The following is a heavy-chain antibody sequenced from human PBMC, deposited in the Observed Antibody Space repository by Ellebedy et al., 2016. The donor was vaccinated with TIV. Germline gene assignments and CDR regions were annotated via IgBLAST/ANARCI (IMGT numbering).Heavy chain of an antibody. J-gene: IGHJ4*02. CDR1: GGSISGYY. D-gene: IGHD3-22*01. CDR3: ARANYYDSTAYYSADY. CDR2: INRSGST. V-gene: IGHV4-34*01. Sequence: SETLSLXCGLYGGSISGYYWSWIRQPPGKGLEWIGEINRSGSTNYNPSLKSRVIISIDASRSQLSLKLSSVTAADTAVYYCARANYYDSTAYYSADYWGQGTLVTVSS.